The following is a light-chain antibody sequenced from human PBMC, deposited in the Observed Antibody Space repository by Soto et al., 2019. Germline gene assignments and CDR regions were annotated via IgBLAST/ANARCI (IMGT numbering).Light chain of an antibody. V-gene: IGKV1-39*01. CDR3: QESYSHQSYSSPGYT. CDR2: AAS. Sequence: DIQMTQSPSSLSASIGDSVTITCRASQSIGRYLNWYQQKPGKAPKLLIYAASILPSGVPSRCSGSGSGTHFTLTISSLQPDDFATYSCQESYSHQSYSSPGYTFGQGTILEIK. CDR1: QSIGRY. J-gene: IGKJ2*01.